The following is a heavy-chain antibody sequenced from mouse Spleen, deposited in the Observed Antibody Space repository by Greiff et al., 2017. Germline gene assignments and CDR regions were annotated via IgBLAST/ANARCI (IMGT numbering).Heavy chain of an antibody. CDR3: AREPYYGSSWGYFDY. V-gene: IGHV5-16*01. J-gene: IGHJ2*01. CDR1: GFTFSDYY. D-gene: IGHD1-1*01. CDR2: INYDGSST. Sequence: EVKLMESEGGLVQPGSSMKLSCTASGFTFSDYYMAWVRQVPEKGLEWVANINYDGSSTYYLDSLKSRFIISRDNAKNILYLQMSSLKSEDTATYYCAREPYYGSSWGYFDYWGQGTTLTVSS.